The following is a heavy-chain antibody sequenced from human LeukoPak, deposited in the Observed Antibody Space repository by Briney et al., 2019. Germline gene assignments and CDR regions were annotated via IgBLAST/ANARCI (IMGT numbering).Heavy chain of an antibody. CDR3: AKVPRFLEWSRYFDY. V-gene: IGHV3-23*01. CDR1: GFTFSSYA. Sequence: PGGSLRLSCAASGFTFSSYAMSWVRQAPGKGLEWVSAISGSGGSTYYADSVKGRFTISRDNSKNTLYLQMNSLRAEDTAVYYCAKVPRFLEWSRYFDYWGQGTLVTVSS. J-gene: IGHJ4*02. D-gene: IGHD3-3*01. CDR2: ISGSGGST.